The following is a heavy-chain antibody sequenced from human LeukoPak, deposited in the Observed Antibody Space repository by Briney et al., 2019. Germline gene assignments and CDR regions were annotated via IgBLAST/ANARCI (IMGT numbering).Heavy chain of an antibody. Sequence: SVKVSCKASGGTFSSYAISWVRQAPGQGLEWMGRIIPILGIANYAQKFQGRVTITADKSTSTAYMELSSLRSEDTAVCYCARDLARGYCSGGSCYPPHYYYYGMDVWGQGTTVTVSS. CDR2: IIPILGIA. V-gene: IGHV1-69*04. D-gene: IGHD2-15*01. J-gene: IGHJ6*02. CDR3: ARDLARGYCSGGSCYPPHYYYYGMDV. CDR1: GGTFSSYA.